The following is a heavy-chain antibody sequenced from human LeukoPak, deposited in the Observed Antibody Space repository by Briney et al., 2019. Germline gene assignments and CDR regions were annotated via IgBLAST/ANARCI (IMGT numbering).Heavy chain of an antibody. J-gene: IGHJ3*02. V-gene: IGHV4-39*07. D-gene: IGHD2-2*01. CDR3: ATNAGPAALDPVDI. CDR1: GGSISSSSYY. CDR2: IYYSGST. Sequence: SDSLSLTCTVSGGSISSSSYYWGWIRQPPGKGLEWIGSIYYSGSTNYNPSLKSRVAISVDMSKTQFSLKLSSVTAADTAVYYCATNAGPAALDPVDIWGQGTMVTVRS.